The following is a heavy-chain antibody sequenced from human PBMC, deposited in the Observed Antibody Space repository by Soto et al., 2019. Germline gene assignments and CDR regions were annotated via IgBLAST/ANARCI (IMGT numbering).Heavy chain of an antibody. J-gene: IGHJ6*02. Sequence: SETLSLTCTVSGGSINSDGYYWTWIRQHPGKGLEWIGYINYSGSTYYNPSLKSRVTISVDTSENQFSLKLTSVTAADTAIYYCARDAGSMNAMDVWGQGTTVTVSS. V-gene: IGHV4-31*03. D-gene: IGHD6-13*01. CDR1: GGSINSDGYY. CDR3: ARDAGSMNAMDV. CDR2: INYSGST.